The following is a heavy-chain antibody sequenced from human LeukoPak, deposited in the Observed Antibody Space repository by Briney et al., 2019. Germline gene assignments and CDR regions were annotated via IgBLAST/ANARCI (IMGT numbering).Heavy chain of an antibody. J-gene: IGHJ5*02. CDR1: GYTFTSYG. Sequence: VASVKVSCKASGYTFTSYGSSWVRQAPGQGLEWMGWISAYNGNTNYAQKLQGRVTLTTDTSTSTAYMELRSLRSDDTAVYYCAGANHLNWFDPWGQGTLVNVSS. V-gene: IGHV1-18*01. CDR2: ISAYNGNT. CDR3: AGANHLNWFDP.